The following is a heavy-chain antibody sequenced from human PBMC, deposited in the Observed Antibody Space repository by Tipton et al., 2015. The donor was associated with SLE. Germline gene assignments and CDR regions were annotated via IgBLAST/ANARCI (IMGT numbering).Heavy chain of an antibody. Sequence: TLSLTCSVSGASISSITYYWNWIRQSAGKGLEWIGRIDSSGTTTYNPSLKSRVTISADTSKNQLSLKMTSVTASDTAVFYCARGIFDNSNKRYYFFHHMDVWGKGTTVTVSS. CDR2: IDSSGTT. J-gene: IGHJ6*03. D-gene: IGHD3-22*01. V-gene: IGHV4-61*02. CDR1: GASISSITYY. CDR3: ARGIFDNSNKRYYFFHHMDV.